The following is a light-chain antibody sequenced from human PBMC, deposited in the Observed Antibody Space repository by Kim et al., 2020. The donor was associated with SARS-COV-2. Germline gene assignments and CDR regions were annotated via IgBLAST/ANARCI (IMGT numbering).Light chain of an antibody. Sequence: GQRVTISCSGSSSNIGNNFVYWYQHLPGTAPKLLIYRNNQRPSGVPDRFSDSKSGTSASLAIGGLRSEDEADYYCATWDNNLSGWVFGGGTQLTVL. J-gene: IGLJ3*02. V-gene: IGLV1-47*01. CDR3: ATWDNNLSGWV. CDR1: SSNIGNNF. CDR2: RNN.